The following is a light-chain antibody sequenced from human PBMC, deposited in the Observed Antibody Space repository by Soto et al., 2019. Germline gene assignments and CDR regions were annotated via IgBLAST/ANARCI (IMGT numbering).Light chain of an antibody. V-gene: IGKV3-11*01. Sequence: EIVLTQSPATLSLSPGERATLSCRASQSVSSYLAWYQQKPGQAPRLLIYDASTRATGIPARFSGSGSGTEFTLTISGLLPEDFAAYHCQQLYTLPFTFGQGTQLEIK. J-gene: IGKJ5*01. CDR3: QQLYTLPFT. CDR2: DAS. CDR1: QSVSSY.